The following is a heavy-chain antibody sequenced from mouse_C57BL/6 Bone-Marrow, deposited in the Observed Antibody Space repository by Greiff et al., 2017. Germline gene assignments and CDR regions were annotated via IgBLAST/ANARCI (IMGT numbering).Heavy chain of an antibody. CDR2: IHPNSGST. CDR3: ATKLGRKGYWYFDV. V-gene: IGHV1-64*01. Sequence: VQLQQPGAELVKPGASVKLSCKASGYTFTSYWMHWVKQRPGQGLEWIGMIHPNSGSTNYNEKFKSKATLTVDKSSSTAYMQLSSLTSEDSAVYYCATKLGRKGYWYFDVWGTGTTVTVSS. D-gene: IGHD4-1*01. CDR1: GYTFTSYW. J-gene: IGHJ1*03.